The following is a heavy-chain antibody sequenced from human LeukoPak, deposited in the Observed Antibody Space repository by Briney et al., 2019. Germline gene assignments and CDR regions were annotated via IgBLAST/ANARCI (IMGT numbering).Heavy chain of an antibody. J-gene: IGHJ6*03. V-gene: IGHV1-69*13. CDR1: GGTFSSYA. Sequence: GASVKVSCKASGGTFSSYAISWVRQAPGQGLEWMGGIIPIFGTANYAQKFQGRVTITADESTSTAYMELSSLRSEDTAVYYCARECSWFGDGYYYMDVWGKGTTVTVS. D-gene: IGHD3-10*01. CDR2: IIPIFGTA. CDR3: ARECSWFGDGYYYMDV.